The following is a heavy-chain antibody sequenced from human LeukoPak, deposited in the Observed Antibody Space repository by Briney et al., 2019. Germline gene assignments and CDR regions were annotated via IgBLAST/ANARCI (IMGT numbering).Heavy chain of an antibody. V-gene: IGHV3-23*01. CDR1: GFTFSSYA. J-gene: IGHJ4*02. CDR3: AKESRNYDSSTYYPPLFDY. CDR2: ISKSGDHT. D-gene: IGHD3-22*01. Sequence: PGGSLRLSCAASGFTFSSYAMSWVRQAPGKGLEWVSAISKSGDHTYYAASAKGRFTIYRDNSKNTQYLQMNSLRAEDTAVYYCAKESRNYDSSTYYPPLFDYWGQGTLVTVSS.